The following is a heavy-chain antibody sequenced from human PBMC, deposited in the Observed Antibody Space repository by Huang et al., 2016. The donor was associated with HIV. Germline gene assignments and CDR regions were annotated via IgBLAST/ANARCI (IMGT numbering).Heavy chain of an antibody. D-gene: IGHD4-4*01. CDR1: GYDFGSYG. V-gene: IGHV1-18*01. CDR3: ARDPYYSNRWKRNDASFL. Sequence: QVQLVQSGGEVMQPGASVRVSCKASGYDFGSYGMSWVRQAPGQGLGWVGWIGRDSRDTSSAQKFQGRGTMTTDTSTTTTYMELRSLRSDDTAMYYCARDPYYSNRWKRNDASFLWGQGTMITVSS. J-gene: IGHJ3*01. CDR2: IGRDSRDT.